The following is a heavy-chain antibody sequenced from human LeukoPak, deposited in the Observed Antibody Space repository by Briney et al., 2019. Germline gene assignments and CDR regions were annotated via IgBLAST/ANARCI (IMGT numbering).Heavy chain of an antibody. CDR1: GFTFSSYS. J-gene: IGHJ5*02. V-gene: IGHV3-7*03. D-gene: IGHD4-17*01. CDR2: INHNGNVN. CDR3: ARDYGVAGLFDP. Sequence: GGSLRLSCAASGFTFSSYSMNWVRQTPGKGLEWVASINHNGNVNYYVDSVKGRFTISRDNAKNSLYLQMSNLRAEDTAVYYCARDYGVAGLFDPWGQGTLVSVSS.